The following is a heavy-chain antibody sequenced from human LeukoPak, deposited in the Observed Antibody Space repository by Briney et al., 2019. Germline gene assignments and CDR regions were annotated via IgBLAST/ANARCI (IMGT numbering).Heavy chain of an antibody. CDR2: ISSSSSYI. Sequence: GGSLRPSCAASGFTFSSYSMNWVRQAPGKGLEWVSSISSSSSYIYYADSVKGRFTISRDNAKNLLYLQMNSLRAEDTAVYYCARAGLSTMIVVDWGQGTLVTVSS. CDR3: ARAGLSTMIVVD. D-gene: IGHD3-22*01. J-gene: IGHJ4*02. V-gene: IGHV3-21*01. CDR1: GFTFSSYS.